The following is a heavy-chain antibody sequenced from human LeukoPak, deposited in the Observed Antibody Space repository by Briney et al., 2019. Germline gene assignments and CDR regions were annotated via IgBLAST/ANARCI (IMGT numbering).Heavy chain of an antibody. V-gene: IGHV3-21*04. CDR3: AKMEAAAGSLCY. CDR1: GFTFSSYS. D-gene: IGHD6-13*01. J-gene: IGHJ4*02. CDR2: ISSSSSYI. Sequence: GGSLRLSCAASGFTFSSYSMNWVRQAPGKGLEWVSSISSSSSYIYYADSVKGRFTISRDNAKNSLYLQMNSLRAEDTAVYYCAKMEAAAGSLCYWGQGTLVTVSS.